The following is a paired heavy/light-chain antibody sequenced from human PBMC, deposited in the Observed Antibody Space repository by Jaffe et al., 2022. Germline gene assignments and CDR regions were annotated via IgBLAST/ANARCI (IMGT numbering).Heavy chain of an antibody. V-gene: IGHV3-43D*04. CDR2: ILWDSSAT. J-gene: IGHJ4*02. Sequence: EVLLVESGGVVVQPGESLRLSCAASGFNFNDFAMHWVRQAPGKAFEWVSLILWDSSATYYAESVKGRFTISRDNGKNSLFLQMNSLRAEDTAFYYCVKDRPGGFHYWGQGTLVTVSS. CDR3: VKDRPGGFHY. D-gene: IGHD3-16*01. CDR1: GFNFNDFA.
Light chain of an antibody. Sequence: EIVMTQSPATLSVSPGERVTLSCRASQTVMSNLAWYQQKPGQAPRLLIYGASTRATGISARFSGSGSGTEFTLTISSLQSEDSAVYYCQQYNYWPPYTFGQGTKLEIK. CDR1: QTVMSN. CDR3: QQYNYWPPYT. J-gene: IGKJ2*01. CDR2: GAS. V-gene: IGKV3-15*01.